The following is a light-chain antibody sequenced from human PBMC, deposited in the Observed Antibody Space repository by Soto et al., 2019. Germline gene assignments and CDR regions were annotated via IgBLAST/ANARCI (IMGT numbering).Light chain of an antibody. CDR1: QSVSSDY. CDR3: QQYDDSPRYT. Sequence: EIVLTQSPCTLSLSPGERATLSCRASQSVSSDYLAWYQQKPGQAPRLLIYGASSRATGIPDRFSGSGSGTDFTLTISRLEPEDFAVYSCQQYDDSPRYTFVHGTKLEIK. J-gene: IGKJ2*01. CDR2: GAS. V-gene: IGKV3-20*01.